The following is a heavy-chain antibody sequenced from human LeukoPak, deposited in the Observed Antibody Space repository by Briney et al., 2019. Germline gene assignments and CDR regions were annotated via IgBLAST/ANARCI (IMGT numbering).Heavy chain of an antibody. CDR1: GFSFNDYY. CDR2: INVNGGAM. V-gene: IGHV3-11*01. D-gene: IGHD6-13*01. CDR3: ARGPRILAAGSYFFDY. Sequence: GGSLRLSCAASGFSFNDYYYSWIRQAPGKGLEWVSFINVNGGAMYYADFVKGRFTISRQNAQNSVYLEMNSLRDEDTAVYYCARGPRILAAGSYFFDYWGQGSLVTVSS. J-gene: IGHJ4*02.